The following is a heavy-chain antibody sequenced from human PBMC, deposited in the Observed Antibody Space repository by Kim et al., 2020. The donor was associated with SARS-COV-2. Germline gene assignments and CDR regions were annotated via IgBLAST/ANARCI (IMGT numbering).Heavy chain of an antibody. V-gene: IGHV6-1*01. CDR3: AREGGLYSSGWYTPHYYYYGMDV. CDR1: GDSVSSNSAA. Sequence: SQILSLTCAISGDSVSSNSAAWNWIRQSPSRGLEWLGRTYYRSKWYNDYAVSVKSRITINPDTSKNQFSLQLNSVTPEDTAVYYCAREGGLYSSGWYTPHYYYYGMDVWGQGTTVTVSS. D-gene: IGHD6-19*01. CDR2: TYYRSKWYN. J-gene: IGHJ6*02.